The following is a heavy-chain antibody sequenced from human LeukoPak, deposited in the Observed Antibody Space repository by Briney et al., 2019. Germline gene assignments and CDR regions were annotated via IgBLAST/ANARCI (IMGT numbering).Heavy chain of an antibody. CDR1: GFTFSSYS. V-gene: IGHV3-48*01. CDR2: IRSTSRTT. CDR3: ARDSFGDSVDY. Sequence: GGSLGLSCAASGFTFSSYSMNWVRQTPGKGLEWVASIRSTSRTTYYGDSVKGRFTISRDNAKNSLYLQMNSLRAEDTAVYYCARDSFGDSVDYWGQGTLVTVSS. D-gene: IGHD4-17*01. J-gene: IGHJ4*02.